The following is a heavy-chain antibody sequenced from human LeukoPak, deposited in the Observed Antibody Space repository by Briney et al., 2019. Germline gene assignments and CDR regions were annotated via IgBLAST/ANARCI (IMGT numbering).Heavy chain of an antibody. Sequence: GGSLRLSCAASGFTFTSYAMSWARQAPGKGLEWVSLISGSGGGTYYGDSVKGRFTISRDNSKNTLYLQMDSLRAEDTAVYYCAKSWLRDRGAFDIWGQGTVVTVSS. CDR2: ISGSGGGT. CDR1: GFTFTSYA. CDR3: AKSWLRDRGAFDI. J-gene: IGHJ3*02. D-gene: IGHD5-12*01. V-gene: IGHV3-23*01.